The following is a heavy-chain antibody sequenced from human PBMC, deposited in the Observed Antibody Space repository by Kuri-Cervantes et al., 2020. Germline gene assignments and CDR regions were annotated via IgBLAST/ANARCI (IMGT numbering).Heavy chain of an antibody. CDR3: ARDVNDSGAAFDI. V-gene: IGHV1-69*05. Sequence: SVKVSCKASGGTFSNNAINWVRQAPGQGLEWVGGLIPIFATTNYAQKLQGRVTITTDTSTSTAYMELRSLRSDDTAVYYCARDVNDSGAAFDIWGQGTMVTVSS. CDR1: GGTFSNNA. D-gene: IGHD1-26*01. J-gene: IGHJ3*02. CDR2: LIPIFATT.